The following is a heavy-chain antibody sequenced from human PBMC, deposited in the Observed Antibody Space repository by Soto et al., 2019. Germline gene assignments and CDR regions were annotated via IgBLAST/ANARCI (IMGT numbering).Heavy chain of an antibody. CDR1: VFTFNNYA. D-gene: IGHD1-26*01. V-gene: IGHV3-23*01. CDR3: ARASGRSYPESRVFDF. J-gene: IGHJ4*02. Sequence: EVQLLESGGGLVQPGGSLRLSCAASVFTFNNYAMSWVRQAPGEGLEWVSGITDSGGDTLNADSVKGRSTISRDNFKNILYLSMNSLRAEDTAIYYCARASGRSYPESRVFDFWGQGARVTVSS. CDR2: ITDSGGDT.